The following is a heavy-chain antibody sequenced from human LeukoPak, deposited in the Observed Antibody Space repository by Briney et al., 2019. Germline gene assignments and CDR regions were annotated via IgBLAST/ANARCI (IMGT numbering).Heavy chain of an antibody. CDR3: ARDWNRYAY. D-gene: IGHD1-1*01. J-gene: IGHJ4*02. CDR1: GGSISSYY. V-gene: IGHV4-59*12. Sequence: PSETLSLTCTVSGGSISSYYWSWIRQPPGKGLEWIGSTYYRGTTYYNPSLKSRVTISVDTSKNQFSLQLSSVTAADTAVYYCARDWNRYAYWGQGTPVTVSS. CDR2: TYYRGTT.